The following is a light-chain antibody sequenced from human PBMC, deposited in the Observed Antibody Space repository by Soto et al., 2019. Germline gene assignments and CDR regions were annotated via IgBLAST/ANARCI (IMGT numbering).Light chain of an antibody. CDR3: HQYGSSPRT. J-gene: IGKJ1*01. CDR2: GAS. Sequence: EIGLTQSPGTLSLSPGDRATLSCRASQSVSSNFLAWYQQKPGQAPRLLIYGASIRATGIPDRFSGSGSGTDFTLTIRRLEPEDFAMYFCHQYGSSPRTFGQGTNVEIK. CDR1: QSVSSNF. V-gene: IGKV3-20*01.